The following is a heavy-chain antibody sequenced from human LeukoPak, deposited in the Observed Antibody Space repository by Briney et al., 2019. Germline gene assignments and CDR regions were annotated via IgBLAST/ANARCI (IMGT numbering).Heavy chain of an antibody. V-gene: IGHV3-33*01. CDR3: ARDRSIAASVAGYYYYMDV. CDR1: GLTFSSYG. Sequence: GGSLRLSCAASGLTFSSYGMHWVRQAPGKGLEWVAVIWYDGSNKYYADSVKGRFTISRDNYKNTLYLQMNSLRAEDTAVYYCARDRSIAASVAGYYYYMDVWGKGTTVTVSS. J-gene: IGHJ6*03. D-gene: IGHD6-6*01. CDR2: IWYDGSNK.